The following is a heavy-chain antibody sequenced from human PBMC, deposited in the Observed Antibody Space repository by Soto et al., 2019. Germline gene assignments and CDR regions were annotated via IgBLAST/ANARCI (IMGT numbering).Heavy chain of an antibody. CDR3: AREWELQFSYYGMDV. V-gene: IGHV1-69*04. CDR2: IIPILGIA. Sequence: GASVKVSCKASGYTFSSYGISWVRQAPGQGLEWMGRIIPILGIANYAQKFQGRVTITADKSTSTAYMELSSLRSEDTAVYYCAREWELQFSYYGMDVWGQGTTVTVSS. D-gene: IGHD1-26*01. CDR1: GYTFSSYG. J-gene: IGHJ6*02.